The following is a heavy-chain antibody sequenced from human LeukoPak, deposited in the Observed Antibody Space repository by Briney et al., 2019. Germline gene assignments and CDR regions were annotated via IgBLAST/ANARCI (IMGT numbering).Heavy chain of an antibody. Sequence: SETLSLTCTVSGYSISSGYYWVWIRRPPGKGVEGRGKSYHSGSTYYNPSLKRRVTISVETSKNNFSLKERSVTPADTAGYYFASAGKVLRSSGFWFDPWGPGTLVTASS. CDR2: SYHSGST. D-gene: IGHD6-25*01. CDR1: GYSISSGYY. V-gene: IGHV4-38-2*02. CDR3: ASAGKVLRSSGFWFDP. J-gene: IGHJ5*02.